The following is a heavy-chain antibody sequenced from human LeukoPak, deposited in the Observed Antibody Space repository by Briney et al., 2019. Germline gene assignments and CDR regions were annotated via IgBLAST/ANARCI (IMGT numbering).Heavy chain of an antibody. V-gene: IGHV3-7*03. Sequence: GGSLRLSCAASGFTFSSYWMSWVRQAPGKGLEWVANIKQDGGEKYYVDSMKGRFTVSRDNAKNSLYLQMNSLRAEDTALYYCAKDVGYCSGGSCFSYYMDVWGKGTTVTISS. CDR2: IKQDGGEK. D-gene: IGHD2-15*01. CDR3: AKDVGYCSGGSCFSYYMDV. J-gene: IGHJ6*03. CDR1: GFTFSSYW.